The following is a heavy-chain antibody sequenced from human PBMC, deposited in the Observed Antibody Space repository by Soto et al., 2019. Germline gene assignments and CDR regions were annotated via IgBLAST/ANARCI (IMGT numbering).Heavy chain of an antibody. CDR3: ARDGAGAYGLGWFDP. D-gene: IGHD2-21*01. CDR1: GDSISRGGYY. V-gene: IGHV4-31*03. J-gene: IGHJ5*02. CDR2: IYHSGST. Sequence: QVQLQESGPGLVKPSQTLSLTCTVSGDSISRGGYYWNWLRQHPRKGLEWIGYIYHSGSTIYNPSLKSRVTISVATSKNRLSLALSNVTAADRAVYYCARDGAGAYGLGWFDPWGQGILVTVSS.